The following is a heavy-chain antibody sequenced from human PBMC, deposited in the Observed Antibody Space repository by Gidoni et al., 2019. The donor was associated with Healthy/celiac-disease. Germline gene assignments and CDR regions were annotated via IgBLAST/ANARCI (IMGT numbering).Heavy chain of an antibody. V-gene: IGHV4-39*01. CDR1: GGSISSSSSY. J-gene: IGHJ5*02. D-gene: IGHD3-3*01. CDR3: ARHVITIFGVVIKEVKPKNNWFDP. Sequence: QLQLQESGPGLLKPSETLSLTCTVSGGSISSSSSYWGWIRQPPGKGLEWIGSIYYSGSTYYNPSLKSRVTISVDTSKNQFSLKLSSVTAADTAVYYCARHVITIFGVVIKEVKPKNNWFDPWGQGTLVTVSS. CDR2: IYYSGST.